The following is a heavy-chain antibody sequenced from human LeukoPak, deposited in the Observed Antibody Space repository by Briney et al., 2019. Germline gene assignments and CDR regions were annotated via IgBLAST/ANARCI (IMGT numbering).Heavy chain of an antibody. CDR2: IIAILDTA. CDR1: GYTVTRYG. V-gene: IGHV1-69*04. CDR3: VRSGYDYDWFDP. Sequence: SVKVSCKASGYTVTRYGISWVRQAPGQGLEWMGRIIAILDTAHYAQKFQGRFTITADKSTTTVYMELSSLRSDDTAVYYCVRSGYDYDWFDPWGQGTLVTVSS. D-gene: IGHD5-12*01. J-gene: IGHJ5*02.